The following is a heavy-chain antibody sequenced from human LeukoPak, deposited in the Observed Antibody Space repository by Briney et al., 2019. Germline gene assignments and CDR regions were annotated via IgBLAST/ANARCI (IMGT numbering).Heavy chain of an antibody. CDR3: ASLPEVGSIAARPNYYYYYMDV. J-gene: IGHJ6*03. CDR1: GFTFSSYW. V-gene: IGHV3-7*01. Sequence: GGSLRLSCAASGFTFSSYWMSWVRQAPGKGLEWVANIKQDGSEKYYVGSVKGRFTISRDNAKNSLYLQMNSLRAEDTAVYYCASLPEVGSIAARPNYYYYYMDVWGKGTTVTVSS. CDR2: IKQDGSEK. D-gene: IGHD6-6*01.